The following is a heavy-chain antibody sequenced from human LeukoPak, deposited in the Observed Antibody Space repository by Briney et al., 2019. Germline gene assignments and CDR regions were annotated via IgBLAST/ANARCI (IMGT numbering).Heavy chain of an antibody. CDR2: SIPILGIA. CDR1: EATFTAYA. CDR3: ARDLVARAIFGVVPFDY. D-gene: IGHD3-3*01. V-gene: IGHV1-69*04. J-gene: IGHJ4*02. Sequence: SVKVSCKASEATFTAYAIGGVGRPPEQGLRWWEGSIPILGIANYAQKFQGRVTITADKSTSTAYMELSSLRSEDTAVYCCARDLVARAIFGVVPFDYWGQGTLVTVSS.